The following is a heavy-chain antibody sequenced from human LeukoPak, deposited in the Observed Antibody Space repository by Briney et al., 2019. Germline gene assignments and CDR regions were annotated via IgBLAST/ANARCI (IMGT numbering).Heavy chain of an antibody. J-gene: IGHJ4*02. CDR3: AIGGNSGYGFDY. D-gene: IGHD4-23*01. CDR1: GFTFSSYS. Sequence: SGGSLRLSCAASGFTFSSYSMNWVRQAPGKGLEWVSSIRSSSSYIYYADSVKGRFTISRDNAKNSLYLQMNSLRAEDTAVYYCAIGGNSGYGFDYWGQGTLVTVSS. V-gene: IGHV3-21*01. CDR2: IRSSSSYI.